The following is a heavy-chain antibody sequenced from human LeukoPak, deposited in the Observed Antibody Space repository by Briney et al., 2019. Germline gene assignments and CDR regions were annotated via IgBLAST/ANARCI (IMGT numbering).Heavy chain of an antibody. V-gene: IGHV4-34*01. J-gene: IGHJ4*02. D-gene: IGHD6-6*01. CDR1: GGSFSGYY. CDR3: ARGVARSSKFHFSYYFDY. CDR2: INHSGST. Sequence: SETLSLTCAVYGGSFSGYYWSWIRQPPGKGLEWIGEINHSGSTNYNPSLKSRVTISVDTSKNQFSLNLSSVTAADTAVYYCARGVARSSKFHFSYYFDYWGQGTLVTVPS.